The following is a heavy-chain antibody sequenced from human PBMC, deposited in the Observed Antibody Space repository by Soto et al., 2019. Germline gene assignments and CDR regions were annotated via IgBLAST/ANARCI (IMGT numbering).Heavy chain of an antibody. CDR2: IYPGDSDT. V-gene: IGHV5-51*01. D-gene: IGHD3-3*01. Sequence: GESLKISCKGSGYSFTSYWIGWVRQMPGKGLEWMGIIYPGDSDTRYSPSFQGQVTISADKSISTAYLQWSSLKAPDTAMYYCARSYYDFWSGYNYYYYGMDVWGQGTTVTVSS. CDR1: GYSFTSYW. CDR3: ARSYYDFWSGYNYYYYGMDV. J-gene: IGHJ6*02.